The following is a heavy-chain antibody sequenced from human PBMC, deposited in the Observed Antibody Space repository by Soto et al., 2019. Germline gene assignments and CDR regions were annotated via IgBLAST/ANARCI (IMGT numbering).Heavy chain of an antibody. Sequence: ASVKVSCKASGYSFRSYGIQWVRQAPGQSLEWMGWINVDNGDTKYSQNFQDRVTILRDTSASTVYMELSSLRSEDTAVYYCAARGGGGNWFDPWGQGTLVTVSS. V-gene: IGHV1-3*01. CDR1: GYSFRSYG. CDR3: AARGGGGNWFDP. CDR2: INVDNGDT. D-gene: IGHD3-10*01. J-gene: IGHJ5*02.